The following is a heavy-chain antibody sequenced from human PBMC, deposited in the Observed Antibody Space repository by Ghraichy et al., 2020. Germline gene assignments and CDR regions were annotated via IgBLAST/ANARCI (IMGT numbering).Heavy chain of an antibody. CDR2: TIPIFGTA. V-gene: IGHV1-69*13. Sequence: SVKVSCKASGGTFSSYAISWVRQAPGQGLEWMGGTIPIFGTANYAQKFQGRVTITADESTSTAYMELSSLRSEDTAVYYCARDLALRFLEYYYGMDVWGQGTTVTVSS. CDR1: GGTFSSYA. J-gene: IGHJ6*02. D-gene: IGHD3-3*01. CDR3: ARDLALRFLEYYYGMDV.